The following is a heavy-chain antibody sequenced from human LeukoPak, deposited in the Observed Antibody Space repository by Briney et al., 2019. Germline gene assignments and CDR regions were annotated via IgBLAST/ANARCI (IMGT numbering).Heavy chain of an antibody. CDR1: GFTFDDYA. V-gene: IGHV3-43*02. Sequence: GGSLRLSCAASGFTFDDYAMHWGRQAPGKGLEWVSLISGDGGSTYYADSVKGRFTISRDNSKNSLYLQMNSLRDEDTAVYYCAREVARLFDYWGQGTLVTVSS. J-gene: IGHJ4*02. CDR2: ISGDGGST. CDR3: AREVARLFDY. D-gene: IGHD5-12*01.